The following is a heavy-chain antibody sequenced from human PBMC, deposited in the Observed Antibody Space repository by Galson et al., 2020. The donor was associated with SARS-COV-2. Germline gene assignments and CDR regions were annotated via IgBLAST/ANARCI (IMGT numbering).Heavy chain of an antibody. D-gene: IGHD5-12*01. J-gene: IGHJ4*02. CDR2: IDWDDDK. Sequence: ESGPTLVKPTQTLTLTCTFSGFSLTTPEMFVTWIRQPPGKALEWLARIDWDDDKYYSTSLKTRLTVSKDTSKNQVVLTMSNMDPVDTATYYCARVPTTSGYDYFDYWGQGTLVTVSS. CDR3: ARVPTTSGYDYFDY. CDR1: GFSLTTPEMF. V-gene: IGHV2-70*11.